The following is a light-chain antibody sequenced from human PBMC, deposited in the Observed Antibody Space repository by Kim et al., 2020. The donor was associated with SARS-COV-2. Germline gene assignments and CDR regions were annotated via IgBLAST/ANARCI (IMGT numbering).Light chain of an antibody. CDR2: QVI. CDR3: CSHGGRNVFYV. Sequence: QSVLAQPASVSGSPGQSITISCVGSGSDIGTYDLVSWYQHHPGQAPTLLIYQVIQRPSGISDRFSGSKSGSRASLTISDLQPEDEADYYCCSHGGRNVFYVFGTGTKVTVL. CDR1: GSDIGTYDL. V-gene: IGLV2-23*02. J-gene: IGLJ1*01.